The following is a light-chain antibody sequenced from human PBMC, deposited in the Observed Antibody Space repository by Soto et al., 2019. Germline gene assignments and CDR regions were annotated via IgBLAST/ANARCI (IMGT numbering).Light chain of an antibody. J-gene: IGLJ1*01. Sequence: QSVLTQPPSVSEAPGQRVTISCTGSSSNIGAGYEAHWYQQGPGTAPKLLIYENNNRPSGVPDRFSGSKSGTSASLAITGIQAEDEAEYYGQSYDSSLSGYVFGTGTKLTVL. CDR1: SSNIGAGYE. CDR3: QSYDSSLSGYV. V-gene: IGLV1-40*01. CDR2: ENN.